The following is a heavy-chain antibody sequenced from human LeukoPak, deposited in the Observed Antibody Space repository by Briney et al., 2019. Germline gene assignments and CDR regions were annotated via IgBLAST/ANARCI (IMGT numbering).Heavy chain of an antibody. CDR2: IYYSGST. V-gene: IGHV4-59*01. J-gene: IGHJ6*03. CDR3: ARGVYYYYYMDV. CDR1: GGSISSYY. D-gene: IGHD6-6*01. Sequence: SETLSLTCTVSGGSISSYYWSWIRQPPGKGLEWIGYIYYSGSTNYNPSLKSRVTISVDTSNNQFSLKLSSVTAADTAVYYCARGVYYYYYMDVWGKGTTVTVSS.